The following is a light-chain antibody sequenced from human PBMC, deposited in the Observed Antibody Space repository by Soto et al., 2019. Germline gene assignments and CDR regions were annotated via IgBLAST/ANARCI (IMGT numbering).Light chain of an antibody. Sequence: DIVMTQSPDSLAVSLGERATINCKSSQSVLYRSNNKNYLAWYQQKPGQPPKLLIYWAATRESGVPDRFSGSGSGTDFTLTISSLQAEDVAVYYCQQYYSNPLTFGGGTKVELK. CDR2: WAA. J-gene: IGKJ4*01. V-gene: IGKV4-1*01. CDR1: QSVLYRSNNKNY. CDR3: QQYYSNPLT.